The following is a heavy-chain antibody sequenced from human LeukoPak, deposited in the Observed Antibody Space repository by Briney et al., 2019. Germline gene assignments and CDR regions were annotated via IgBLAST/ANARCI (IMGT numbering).Heavy chain of an antibody. Sequence: PGRSLRLSCAASGFTFSSYGMHWVRQAPGKGLEWVAVISYDGSNKYYADSVKGRFTISRDNSKNTLYLQMNSLRAEDAAVYYCAKRRSWMVYSGYELDYWGQGTLVTVSS. CDR3: AKRRSWMVYSGYELDY. CDR2: ISYDGSNK. J-gene: IGHJ4*02. CDR1: GFTFSSYG. D-gene: IGHD5-12*01. V-gene: IGHV3-30*18.